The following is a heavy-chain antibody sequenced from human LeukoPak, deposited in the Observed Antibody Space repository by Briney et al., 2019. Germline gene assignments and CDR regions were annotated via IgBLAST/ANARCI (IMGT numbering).Heavy chain of an antibody. V-gene: IGHV4-34*01. CDR3: ARGRYFDVDY. D-gene: IGHD3-9*01. CDR1: GGSFSGYY. J-gene: IGHJ4*02. Sequence: SETLSLTCAVYGGSFSGYYWSWIRQPPRKGLEWIGEINHSGSTNYNPSLKSRVTISVDTSKNQFSLKLSSGTAADTAVYYCARGRYFDVDYWGQGTLVTVSS. CDR2: INHSGST.